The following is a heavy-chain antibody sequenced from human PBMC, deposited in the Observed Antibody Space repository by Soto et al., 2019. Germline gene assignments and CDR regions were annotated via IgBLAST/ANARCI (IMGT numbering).Heavy chain of an antibody. CDR1: GFTFSSYA. CDR2: ISYDGSNK. D-gene: IGHD3-3*01. V-gene: IGHV3-30-3*01. CDR3: AGTPGQYYDFWRYYGMDV. J-gene: IGHJ6*02. Sequence: QVQLVESGGGVVQPGRSLRLSCAASGFTFSSYAMHWVRQAPGKGLEWVAVISYDGSNKYYADSVKGRFTISRDNSKNTLYLQMNSRRAEDTAVYYCAGTPGQYYDFWRYYGMDVWGQGTTVTVSS.